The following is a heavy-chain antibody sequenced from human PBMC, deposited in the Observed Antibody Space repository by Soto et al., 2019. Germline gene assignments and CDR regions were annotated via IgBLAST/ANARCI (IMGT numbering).Heavy chain of an antibody. V-gene: IGHV5-51*01. D-gene: IGHD3-9*01. J-gene: IGHJ5*02. CDR3: ARHGSSSDVLRYFDWPSPNWFDP. CDR1: GYSFTSYW. CDR2: IHPGDSDT. Sequence: PGESLKISCKGSGYSFTSYWIGWVRQMPGKGLEWMGIIHPGDSDTRYSPSFQGQVTISADKSISTAYLQWSSLKASDTAMYYCARHGSSSDVLRYFDWPSPNWFDPWGQGTLVTVSS.